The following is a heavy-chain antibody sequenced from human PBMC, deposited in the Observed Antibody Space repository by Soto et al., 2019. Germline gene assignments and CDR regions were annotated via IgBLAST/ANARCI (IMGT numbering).Heavy chain of an antibody. CDR2: ITSTGDRA. Sequence: PXGSLRLSCAASGFTFSSYAMSWVRQAPGKGLEWVSSITSTGDRAYYADSVKGRFTVSRDNSKNTLYLQMNSLRAEDTAVYYCAKYYMVTRSPFDYWGQGTLVTVSS. CDR3: AKYYMVTRSPFDY. CDR1: GFTFSSYA. J-gene: IGHJ4*02. V-gene: IGHV3-23*01. D-gene: IGHD5-18*01.